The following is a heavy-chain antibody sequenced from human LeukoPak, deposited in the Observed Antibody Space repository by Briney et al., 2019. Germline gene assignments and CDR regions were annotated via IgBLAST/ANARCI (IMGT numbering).Heavy chain of an antibody. Sequence: SETLSLTCAVSGYSISSGAYWGRIRQPPGKGLEWIGSIHHNGATYYKPSLKSRVTISVDTSKNQFSLRLSSLTAADTAVYYCAREREYGDYQYWGQGILVTVSS. V-gene: IGHV4-38-2*01. CDR1: GYSISSGAY. CDR3: AREREYGDYQY. CDR2: IHHNGAT. J-gene: IGHJ4*02. D-gene: IGHD4-17*01.